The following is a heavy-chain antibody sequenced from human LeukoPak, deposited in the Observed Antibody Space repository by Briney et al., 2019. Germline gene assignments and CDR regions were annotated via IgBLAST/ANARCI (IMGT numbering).Heavy chain of an antibody. CDR1: GGTLSGYA. CDR2: IIPIYGTP. V-gene: IGHV1-69*05. J-gene: IGHJ6*03. Sequence: SVKVSCKASGGTLSGYAISWVRQAPGQGLEWMGGIIPIYGTPHSAQKFQGRVTITTDESTSTAFMDLSSLRSEDTAVYYCARGKLGYYYYHMDAWGKGTTVTVSS. CDR3: ARGKLGYYYYHMDA. D-gene: IGHD3-3*02.